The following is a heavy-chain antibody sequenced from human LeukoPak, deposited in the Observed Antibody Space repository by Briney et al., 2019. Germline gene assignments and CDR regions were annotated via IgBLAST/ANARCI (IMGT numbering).Heavy chain of an antibody. V-gene: IGHV1-69*05. CDR3: ARDVGCSSTSCYEGWFDP. CDR2: IIPIFGTA. J-gene: IGHJ5*02. Sequence: SVKVSCKASGGTFSSYAISWVRQAPGQGLEWMGRIIPIFGTANYAQKFQGRVKITTDESTSTAYMELSSLRFEDTAVYYCARDVGCSSTSCYEGWFDPWGQGTLVTVSS. D-gene: IGHD2-2*01. CDR1: GGTFSSYA.